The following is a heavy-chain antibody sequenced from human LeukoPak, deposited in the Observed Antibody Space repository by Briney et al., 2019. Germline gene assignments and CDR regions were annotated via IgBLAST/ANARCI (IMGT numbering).Heavy chain of an antibody. CDR1: GFTFSSYS. CDR2: ITSSSSYI. D-gene: IGHD3-22*01. Sequence: GGPLRLSCAGSGFTFSSYSMNWVRQAPGKGLEWVSSITSSSSYIYYADSVKGRFTISRDNSKNTLYLQMNSLRAEDTAVYYCARDMRPVVINLYYFDYWGQGTLVTVSS. V-gene: IGHV3-21*04. CDR3: ARDMRPVVINLYYFDY. J-gene: IGHJ4*02.